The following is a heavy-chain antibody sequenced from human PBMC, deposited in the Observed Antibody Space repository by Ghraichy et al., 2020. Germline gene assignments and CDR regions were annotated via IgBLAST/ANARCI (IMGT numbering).Heavy chain of an antibody. CDR3: ARGVGWFNP. CDR1: GFTFTGHW. V-gene: IGHV3-7*01. CDR2: VEENGNDK. Sequence: LSLTCAASGFTFTGHWMTWVRQAPGKGLEWVANVEENGNDKYYVDSVRGRFIISRDNAKNSLYLQMNSLRAEDTAIYYCARGVGWFNPLDQGTLVTVSS. J-gene: IGHJ5*02.